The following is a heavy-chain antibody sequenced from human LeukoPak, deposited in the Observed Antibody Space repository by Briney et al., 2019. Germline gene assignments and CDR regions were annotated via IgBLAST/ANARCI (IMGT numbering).Heavy chain of an antibody. CDR2: ISWNGGTI. D-gene: IGHD3-22*01. Sequence: GGSLRLSCAASGFTFDDYAMHWVRQAPGKGLEWVSGISWNGGTIGYVDSVKGRFTISRDNVKNSLCLQMNSLRAEDTALYYCAKDYDSSGYTSFDYWGQGTLVTVSS. CDR1: GFTFDDYA. J-gene: IGHJ4*02. V-gene: IGHV3-9*01. CDR3: AKDYDSSGYTSFDY.